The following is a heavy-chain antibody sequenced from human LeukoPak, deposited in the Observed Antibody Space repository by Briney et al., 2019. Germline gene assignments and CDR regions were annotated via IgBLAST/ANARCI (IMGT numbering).Heavy chain of an antibody. CDR3: AIQFCSSTTCPSNSRGG. CDR1: GFIFSNYA. CDR2: IRGNGDST. D-gene: IGHD2-2*01. J-gene: IGHJ4*02. V-gene: IGHV3-23*01. Sequence: PGGSLRLSCAASGFIFSNYAMSWVRQAPGKGLEWVSAIRGNGDSTYYADSVKGRFTISSDNSENTLYLQMNSLRAEDTAVYYCAIQFCSSTTCPSNSRGGWGQGILVTVSS.